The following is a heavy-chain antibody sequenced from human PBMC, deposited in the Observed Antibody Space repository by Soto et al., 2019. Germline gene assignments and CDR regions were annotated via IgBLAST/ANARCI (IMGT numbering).Heavy chain of an antibody. Sequence: KPSETLSLTCAVSGGSISSSNWWSWVRQPPGKGLEWIGEIYHSGSTNYNPSLKSRVTISVDKSKNQFSLKLSSVTAADTAVYYCARALGVGHGYYYNYWGQGTLVTVSS. D-gene: IGHD3-22*01. CDR3: ARALGVGHGYYYNY. V-gene: IGHV4-4*02. J-gene: IGHJ4*02. CDR2: IYHSGST. CDR1: GGSISSSNW.